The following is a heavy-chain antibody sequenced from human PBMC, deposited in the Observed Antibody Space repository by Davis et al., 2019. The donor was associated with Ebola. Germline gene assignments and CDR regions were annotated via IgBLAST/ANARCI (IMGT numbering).Heavy chain of an antibody. CDR1: GFTFSGSA. Sequence: GGSLRLSCAASGFTFSGSAMHWVRQASGKGLEWVGRIRSKANSYATAYAVSVKGRFTISRDDSKNTAYLQMNSLKTEDTAVYYCTSSLATFDYWGQGTLVTVSS. J-gene: IGHJ4*02. CDR2: IRSKANSYAT. V-gene: IGHV3-73*01. CDR3: TSSLATFDY.